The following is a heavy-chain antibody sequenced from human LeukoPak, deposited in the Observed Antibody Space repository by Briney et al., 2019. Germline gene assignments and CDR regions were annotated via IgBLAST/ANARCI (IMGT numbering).Heavy chain of an antibody. J-gene: IGHJ4*02. V-gene: IGHV4-4*07. CDR3: ARSDPVVPAAIGVY. CDR2: IYTSGST. D-gene: IGHD2-2*01. Sequence: SETLSLTCTVSGGSISSYYWSWTRQPAGKGLEWIGRIYTSGSTNYNPSLKSRVTMSVDTSKNQFSQKLSSVTAADTAVYYCARSDPVVPAAIGVYWGQGTLVTVSS. CDR1: GGSISSYY.